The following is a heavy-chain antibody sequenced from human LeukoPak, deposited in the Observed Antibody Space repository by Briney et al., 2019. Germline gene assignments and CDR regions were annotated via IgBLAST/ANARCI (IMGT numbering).Heavy chain of an antibody. V-gene: IGHV4-34*01. J-gene: IGHJ3*02. CDR3: ARAEQWLPHDAFDI. CDR2: INHSGST. CDR1: TGSFGGYY. Sequence: SETRSLTCAVDTGSFGGYYWSWNRHPQRKGLEWNGEINHSGSTNYNPSLKSRVTISVDTSKNQFSLKLSSVTAADTAVYYCARAEQWLPHDAFDIWGQGTMVTVSS. D-gene: IGHD6-19*01.